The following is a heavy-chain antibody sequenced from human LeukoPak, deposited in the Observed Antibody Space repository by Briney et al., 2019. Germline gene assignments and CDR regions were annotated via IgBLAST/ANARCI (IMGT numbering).Heavy chain of an antibody. CDR1: GFTFSSYA. D-gene: IGHD4-17*01. CDR2: IWYDGSNK. J-gene: IGHJ6*02. CDR3: ARDPLTTVTTSGRYGMDV. V-gene: IGHV3-33*08. Sequence: GGSLRLSCAASGFTFSSYAMSWVRQAPGKGLEWVAVIWYDGSNKYYADSVKGRFTISRDNSKNTLYLQMNSLRAEDTAVYYCARDPLTTVTTSGRYGMDVWGQGTTVTVSS.